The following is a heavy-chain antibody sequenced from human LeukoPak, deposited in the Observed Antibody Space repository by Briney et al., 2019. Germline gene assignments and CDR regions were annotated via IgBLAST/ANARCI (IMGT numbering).Heavy chain of an antibody. CDR3: ARARSGAPYIAAAGTFDY. D-gene: IGHD6-13*01. V-gene: IGHV4-59*01. CDR2: IYYSGST. J-gene: IGHJ4*02. Sequence: SETLSLTCTVSGGSISSYYWSWIRQPPGKGLEWIGYIYYSGSTNYNPSLKSRVTISVDTSKNQFSLKLSSVTAADTAVYYCARARSGAPYIAAAGTFDYWGQGTLVTVSS. CDR1: GGSISSYY.